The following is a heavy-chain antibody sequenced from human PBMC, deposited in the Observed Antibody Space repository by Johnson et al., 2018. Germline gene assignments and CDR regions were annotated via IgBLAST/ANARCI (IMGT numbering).Heavy chain of an antibody. CDR2: ITWNNGSM. Sequence: VQLVQSGGGLVQPGGSLRLSCAASGFTFSSRSMNWVRQAPGKGLEWVSGITWNNGSMVYADSVKGRFTISRDNAKNSLHLQMNSLRAEDTAVYYCARGEWRVPVYEYYMYVWGKGTTVTVSS. CDR3: ARGEWRVPVYEYYMYV. CDR1: GFTFSSRS. J-gene: IGHJ6*03. V-gene: IGHV3-48*01. D-gene: IGHD3-16*01.